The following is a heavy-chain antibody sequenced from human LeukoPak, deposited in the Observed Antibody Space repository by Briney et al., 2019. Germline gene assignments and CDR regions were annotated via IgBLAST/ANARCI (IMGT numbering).Heavy chain of an antibody. D-gene: IGHD3-10*01. V-gene: IGHV3-33*01. Sequence: PGGSLRLSCATSGFTFRSHAMHWVRQSPGKGLEWVAQIWYDGSNNYYADSVKGRFSVSRDNSKNTLYLQMNSLRVEDTAVYFCAARKVRGVWFYLDYWGQGTLVTVSS. CDR2: IWYDGSNN. CDR1: GFTFRSHA. CDR3: AARKVRGVWFYLDY. J-gene: IGHJ4*02.